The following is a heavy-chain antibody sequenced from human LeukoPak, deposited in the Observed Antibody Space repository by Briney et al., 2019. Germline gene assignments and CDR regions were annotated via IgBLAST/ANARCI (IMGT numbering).Heavy chain of an antibody. Sequence: SETLSLTCTVSGDSISSGDYYWSWIRQPPGKGLEWIGEINHSGSTNHNPSLKSRVTISVDTSKNQFSLKLSSVTAADTAVYYCARRALGYCSGGSCYSFAFDIWGQGTMVTVSS. D-gene: IGHD2-15*01. CDR1: GDSISSGDYY. V-gene: IGHV4-39*07. CDR3: ARRALGYCSGGSCYSFAFDI. J-gene: IGHJ3*02. CDR2: INHSGST.